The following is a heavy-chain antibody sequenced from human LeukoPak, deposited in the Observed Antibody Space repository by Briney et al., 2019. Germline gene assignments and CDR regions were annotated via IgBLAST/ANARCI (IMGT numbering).Heavy chain of an antibody. CDR3: AKDLGIAAAGPYYYGMDV. CDR2: ISYDGSNK. D-gene: IGHD6-13*01. Sequence: GRSLRLSCAASGFTFSSYGMHWVRQAPGKGLEWVAVISYDGSNKYYADSVKGRFTISRDNSKNTLYLQMNSLRAEDTAVYYCAKDLGIAAAGPYYYGMDVWGQGTTVTVSS. V-gene: IGHV3-30*18. CDR1: GFTFSSYG. J-gene: IGHJ6*02.